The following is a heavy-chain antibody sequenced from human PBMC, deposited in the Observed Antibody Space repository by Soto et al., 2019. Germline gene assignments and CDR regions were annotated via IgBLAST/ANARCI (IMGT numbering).Heavy chain of an antibody. D-gene: IGHD2-2*01. CDR1: GFTFSSNY. CDR2: IYSGGST. J-gene: IGHJ6*02. Sequence: RLSCSASGFTFSSNYMIWVRQAPGKGLEWVSVIYSGGSTYYADSVKGRFTISRDNSKNTLYLQMNSLRAEDTAVYYCARAGCSSTSCPTYYYYYYGMDVWGQGTTVTVSS. CDR3: ARAGCSSTSCPTYYYYYYGMDV. V-gene: IGHV3-53*01.